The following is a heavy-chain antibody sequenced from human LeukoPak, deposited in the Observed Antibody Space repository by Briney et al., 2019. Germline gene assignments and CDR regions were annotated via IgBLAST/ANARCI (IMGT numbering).Heavy chain of an antibody. V-gene: IGHV3-21*01. J-gene: IGHJ4*02. CDR3: VRLRRNSDSSGYYYYYDY. D-gene: IGHD3-22*01. CDR1: QFTFSSYS. CDR2: INRGATHI. Sequence: GGSLRLSRAASQFTFSSYSMNWVRQAPGKGLEWVSSINRGATHIYYADSLRGRFIISGDDAKNSLYLQMNSLRAEDTAVYYCVRLRRNSDSSGYYYYYDYWGQGTLVTVSS.